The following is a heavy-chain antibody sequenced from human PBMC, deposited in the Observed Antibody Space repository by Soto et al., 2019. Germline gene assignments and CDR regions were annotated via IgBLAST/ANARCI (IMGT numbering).Heavy chain of an antibody. CDR1: GGSISSYY. CDR3: ARGVKLELCYYCYLDV. Sequence: QVQLQESGPGLVKPSETLSLTCTVSGGSISSYYWSWIRQPPGQGLEWIGDIYYSGSTNYNPSLKNRVTISVDTAKNQFSLKLSSVTAADTAVYYCARGVKLELCYYCYLDVWGKGTTVTVSS. D-gene: IGHD1-7*01. V-gene: IGHV4-59*01. CDR2: IYYSGST. J-gene: IGHJ6*03.